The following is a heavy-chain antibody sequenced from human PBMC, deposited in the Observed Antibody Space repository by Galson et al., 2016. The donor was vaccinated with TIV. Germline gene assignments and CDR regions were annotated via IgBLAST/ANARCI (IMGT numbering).Heavy chain of an antibody. Sequence: SVKVSCKASGYSFTSYGITWVRQAPGRGLAWMGWISNYNVNTKYAQKFQGRVTLTTDTSTSTAYMELRSLRSDDTAVYFCARGRAADHAFDFWGQGTMVTVSS. CDR3: ARGRAADHAFDF. CDR2: ISNYNVNT. V-gene: IGHV1-18*01. J-gene: IGHJ3*01. D-gene: IGHD2-15*01. CDR1: GYSFTSYG.